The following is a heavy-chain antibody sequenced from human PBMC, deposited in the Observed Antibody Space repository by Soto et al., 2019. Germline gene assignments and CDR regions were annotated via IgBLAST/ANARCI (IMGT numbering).Heavy chain of an antibody. CDR2: IIPVFGTP. D-gene: IGHD3-16*01. CDR1: RGSFSSYG. V-gene: IGHV1-69*01. Sequence: QMQVVQSGAELKKPGSSVKVSCKASRGSFSSYGIVWVRQAPGQGLEWMGGIIPVFGTPNYAQRFQGRVTMRVHASRTTVYMELSGLRSEDAALYYCATAGSRDINRGAFGIWGQGTMVIVSS. J-gene: IGHJ3*02. CDR3: ATAGSRDINRGAFGI.